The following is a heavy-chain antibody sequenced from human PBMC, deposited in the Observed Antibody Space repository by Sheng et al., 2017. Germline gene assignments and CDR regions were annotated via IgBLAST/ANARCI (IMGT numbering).Heavy chain of an antibody. Sequence: QVQLVESGGGVVQPGRSLRLSCAASGFTFSSYGMHWVRQAPGKGLEWVAVISYDGSNKYYADSVKGRFTISRDNSKNTLYLQMNSLRAEDTAVYYCAKVGGLGYWGQGTLVTVSS. J-gene: IGHJ4*02. CDR1: GFTFSSYG. V-gene: IGHV3-30*18. D-gene: IGHD1-26*01. CDR3: AKVGGLGY. CDR2: ISYDGSNK.